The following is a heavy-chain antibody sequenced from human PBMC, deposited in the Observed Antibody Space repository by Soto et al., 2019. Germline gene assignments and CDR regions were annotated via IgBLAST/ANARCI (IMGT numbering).Heavy chain of an antibody. CDR1: GKSLSGYY. D-gene: IGHD1-26*01. Sequence: QVQLQQWGAGLLKPSETLSLTCAVYGKSLSGYYWSWIRQPPGKALEWIGEINHSGNTNYNPSLKSRVTISVDTSKNQLFLTLSSVTAADTAMYYCARQHVRGRTIAGAAEFWGQGTLVTVSS. CDR3: ARQHVRGRTIAGAAEF. J-gene: IGHJ4*02. CDR2: INHSGNT. V-gene: IGHV4-34*01.